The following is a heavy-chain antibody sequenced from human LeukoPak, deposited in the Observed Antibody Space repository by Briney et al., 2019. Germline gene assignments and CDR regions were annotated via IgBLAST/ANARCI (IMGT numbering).Heavy chain of an antibody. CDR2: ISWNSGSI. D-gene: IGHD3-16*02. V-gene: IGHV3-9*01. Sequence: GGSLRLSCAASGFTFDDYAMHWVRQAPGKGLEWVSGISWNSGSIGYADSVKGRFTISRDNAKNSLYLQMNSLRVEDTAVYYCIKGGGYTPDYWGQGILVTVSS. J-gene: IGHJ4*02. CDR3: IKGGGYTPDY. CDR1: GFTFDDYA.